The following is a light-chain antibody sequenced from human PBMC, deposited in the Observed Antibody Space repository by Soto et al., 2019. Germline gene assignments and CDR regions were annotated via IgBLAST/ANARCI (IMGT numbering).Light chain of an antibody. Sequence: QSALTQPASVSGSPGQSITISCTGTSSDVGGYNYVSWYQQHPGKAPKLMIYDVSNRPSGVSNRLSGSQSGNTASLTISWLQAEDEADYYCSSYTSSSTLVFGPGTKVTVL. CDR2: DVS. CDR1: SSDVGGYNY. V-gene: IGLV2-14*01. CDR3: SSYTSSSTLV. J-gene: IGLJ1*01.